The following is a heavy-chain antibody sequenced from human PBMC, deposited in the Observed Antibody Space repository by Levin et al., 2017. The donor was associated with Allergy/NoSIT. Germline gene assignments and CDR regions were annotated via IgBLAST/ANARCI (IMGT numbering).Heavy chain of an antibody. CDR3: ATTRFGEVFPLDH. CDR2: MNPNSGNT. CDR1: GYTFTSYD. V-gene: IGHV1-8*01. J-gene: IGHJ4*02. Sequence: ASVKVSCKASGYTFTSYDINWVRQATGQGLEWMGWMNPNSGNTGYAQKFQGRVTMTRNTSISTAYMELSSLRSEDTAVYYCATTRFGEVFPLDHWGQGTLVTVSS. D-gene: IGHD3-10*01.